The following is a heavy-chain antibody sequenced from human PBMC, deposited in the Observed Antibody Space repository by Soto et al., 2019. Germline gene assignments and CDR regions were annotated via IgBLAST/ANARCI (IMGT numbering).Heavy chain of an antibody. CDR1: GYTFTSYG. V-gene: IGHV1-18*01. CDR3: AGASIAVAGTGSYYGMDV. J-gene: IGHJ6*02. D-gene: IGHD6-19*01. CDR2: ISAYNGNT. Sequence: ASVKVSCKASGYTFTSYGISWVRQAPGQGLEWMGWISAYNGNTNYAQKLQGRVTMTTDTSTSTAYMELRSLRSDDTAVYYCAGASIAVAGTGSYYGMDVWGQGTTVTVSS.